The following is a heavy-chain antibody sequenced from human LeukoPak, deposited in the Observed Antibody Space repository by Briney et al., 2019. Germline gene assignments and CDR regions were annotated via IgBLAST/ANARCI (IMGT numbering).Heavy chain of an antibody. CDR2: IRSKFYGGTT. Sequence: GGSLRLSCTASGFTFDNYAMSWFRQAPGKGLEWVGFIRSKFYGGTTEYAASVKGRFTISRDDSKSIAYLQMTSLKSEDTAVYYCVRYSGDADYWGQGTLVTVSS. CDR1: GFTFDNYA. D-gene: IGHD5-12*01. J-gene: IGHJ4*02. CDR3: VRYSGDADY. V-gene: IGHV3-49*03.